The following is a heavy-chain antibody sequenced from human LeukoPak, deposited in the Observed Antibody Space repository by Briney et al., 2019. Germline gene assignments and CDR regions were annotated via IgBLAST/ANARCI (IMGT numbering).Heavy chain of an antibody. CDR3: ARAPLLYHGLLH. D-gene: IGHD2/OR15-2a*01. V-gene: IGHV4-59*01. CDR1: GGSISSYY. Sequence: PSETLSLTCTVSGGSISSYYWSWIRQPPGKGLEWIGYIYYSGSTNYNPSLKSRVTISVDTSKNQFSLKLSSVTAADTAVYFCARAPLLYHGLLHWGQGTLVVVSS. J-gene: IGHJ4*02. CDR2: IYYSGST.